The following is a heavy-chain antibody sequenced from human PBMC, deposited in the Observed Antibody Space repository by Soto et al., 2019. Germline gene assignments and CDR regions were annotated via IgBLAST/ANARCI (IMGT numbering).Heavy chain of an antibody. Sequence: GGSLRLSSAASGFTFSSYSMNWFRQAPGEGLKWVSYISSSSSTIYYADSVKGRFTISRDNAKNSLYLQMNSLRDEDTAVYYCARDGSSGWYGGFYYYYGMDVWGQGTTVTVS. CDR1: GFTFSSYS. CDR3: ARDGSSGWYGGFYYYYGMDV. CDR2: ISSSSSTI. J-gene: IGHJ6*02. D-gene: IGHD6-19*01. V-gene: IGHV3-48*02.